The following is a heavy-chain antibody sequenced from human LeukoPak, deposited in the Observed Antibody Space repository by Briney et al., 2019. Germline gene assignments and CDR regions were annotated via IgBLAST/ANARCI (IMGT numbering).Heavy chain of an antibody. J-gene: IGHJ4*02. CDR3: ARGGMDSSGYYYSFDY. D-gene: IGHD3-22*01. CDR1: GGSISSSSYY. Sequence: PSETLSLTCTVSGGSISSSSYYWGWIRQPPGKGLEWIGSIYYSGSTYYNPSLKSRVTISVDTSKNQFSLKLSSVTAADTAVYYCARGGMDSSGYYYSFDYWGQGTLVTVSS. CDR2: IYYSGST. V-gene: IGHV4-39*01.